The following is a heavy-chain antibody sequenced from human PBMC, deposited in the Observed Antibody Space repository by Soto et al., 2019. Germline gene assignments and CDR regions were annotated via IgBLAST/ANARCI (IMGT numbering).Heavy chain of an antibody. V-gene: IGHV5-51*01. CDR3: ARQDGDYLIHTSRNPKTYYYGMDV. D-gene: IGHD4-17*01. Sequence: PGESLKISCKGSGYSFTSYWIGWVRQMPGKGLEWMGTIYPGDSDTRYSPSFQGQVTISADKSISTAYLQWSSLKASDTAMYYCARQDGDYLIHTSRNPKTYYYGMDVWRQATTVT. CDR1: GYSFTSYW. CDR2: IYPGDSDT. J-gene: IGHJ6*02.